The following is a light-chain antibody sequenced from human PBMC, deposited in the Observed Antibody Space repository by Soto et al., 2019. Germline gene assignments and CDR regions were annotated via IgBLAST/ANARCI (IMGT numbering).Light chain of an antibody. J-gene: IGLJ2*01. CDR2: EVS. Sequence: QSALTQPPSASGSPGQSVTISCTGTSSDVGGYNYVSWYQQHPGRAPKLMIYEVSARPSGVPDRFSGSKSGNTASLTVSGLQAEDEADYYFSSYAGSNNLGFGGGTKLTVL. V-gene: IGLV2-8*01. CDR3: SSYAGSNNLG. CDR1: SSDVGGYNY.